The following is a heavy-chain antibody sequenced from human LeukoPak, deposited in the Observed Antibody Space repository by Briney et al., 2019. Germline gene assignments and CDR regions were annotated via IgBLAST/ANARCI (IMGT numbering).Heavy chain of an antibody. D-gene: IGHD3-10*01. Sequence: GESLKISCKGSGYSFTSYWIGWVRQMPGKGLEWMGIIYPGGSDTRYSPSFQGQVTISADKSISTAYLQWSSLKASDTAMYYCARITMVRGVVTGAFDIWGQGTVVTVSS. J-gene: IGHJ3*02. CDR1: GYSFTSYW. CDR2: IYPGGSDT. V-gene: IGHV5-51*01. CDR3: ARITMVRGVVTGAFDI.